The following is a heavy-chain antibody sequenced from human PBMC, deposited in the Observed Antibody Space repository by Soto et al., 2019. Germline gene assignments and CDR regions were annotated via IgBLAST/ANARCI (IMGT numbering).Heavy chain of an antibody. Sequence: PGVPLRLSWAASGCTFNNHTMSLIRQAPGKGLEWVSAIIGDGGTTSYADSVKGRFTISRDNSKNTLYLQMDSLRAEDTAVYYCAKGHSSSWRFDYWGQGTLVTVSS. J-gene: IGHJ4*02. D-gene: IGHD6-13*01. CDR2: IIGDGGTT. CDR3: AKGHSSSWRFDY. V-gene: IGHV3-23*01. CDR1: GCTFNNHT.